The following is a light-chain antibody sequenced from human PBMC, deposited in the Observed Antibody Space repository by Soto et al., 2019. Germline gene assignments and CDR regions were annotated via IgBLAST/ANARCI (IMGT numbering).Light chain of an antibody. Sequence: EIVLSQSPGTLSLSPGDRATLSCRASQSLSVSYIAWYQQKPGQAPRLLIYSTSTRAAGIPDRFTGRGSGTHFTLAISRLEPEDFAVYYCHQFGDSPQTFGQGTTVEV. CDR1: QSLSVSY. V-gene: IGKV3-20*01. CDR2: STS. CDR3: HQFGDSPQT. J-gene: IGKJ1*01.